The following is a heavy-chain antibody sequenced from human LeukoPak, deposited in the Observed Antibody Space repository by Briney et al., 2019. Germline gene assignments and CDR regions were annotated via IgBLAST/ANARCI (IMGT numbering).Heavy chain of an antibody. Sequence: GGSLRLSCAASGFTFSSYAMSWVRQAPGKGLEWVSAISGSGGSTYYADSVKGRFTISRDNSKNTLYLQMNSLRAEDTAVYYCAKDPGYNSTSSYFDYWGQGTLVTVSS. CDR3: AKDPGYNSTSSYFDY. CDR2: ISGSGGST. J-gene: IGHJ4*02. CDR1: GFTFSSYA. V-gene: IGHV3-23*01. D-gene: IGHD2-2*01.